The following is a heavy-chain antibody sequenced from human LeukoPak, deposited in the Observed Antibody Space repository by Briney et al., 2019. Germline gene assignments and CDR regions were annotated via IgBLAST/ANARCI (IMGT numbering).Heavy chain of an antibody. V-gene: IGHV3-23*01. D-gene: IGHD6-19*01. CDR2: ISGSGGST. CDR1: GFTFSSYA. CDR3: ARSRTGWYGSLDY. J-gene: IGHJ4*02. Sequence: GGSLRLSCAASGFTFSSYAMSWVRQAPGKGLEWVSAISGSGGSTYYADSVKGRFTISRDNSKNALYLQVSSLRVEDTAVYYCARSRTGWYGSLDYWGLGTPVTVSS.